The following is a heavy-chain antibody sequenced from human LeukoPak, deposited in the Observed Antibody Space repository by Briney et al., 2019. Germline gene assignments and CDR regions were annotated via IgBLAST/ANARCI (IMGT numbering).Heavy chain of an antibody. D-gene: IGHD2-21*02. CDR3: ARHIVVVTIVVYYFDY. V-gene: IGHV4-39*07. Sequence: SETLSLTCTVSGGSISSSSYYWGWIRQPPGKGLEWIGSIYYSGSTYYNPSLKSRVTISVDTSKNQFSLKLSSVTAADTAVHYCARHIVVVTIVVYYFDYWGQGTLVTVSS. CDR1: GGSISSSSYY. J-gene: IGHJ4*02. CDR2: IYYSGST.